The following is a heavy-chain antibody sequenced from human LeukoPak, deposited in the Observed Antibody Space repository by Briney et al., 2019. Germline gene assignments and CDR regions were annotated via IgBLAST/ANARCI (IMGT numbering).Heavy chain of an antibody. CDR2: ISYDGSNK. D-gene: IGHD6-13*01. Sequence: GGSLRLSCAASGLTLSSHWMSWVRQAPGKGLEWVAVISYDGSNKYYADPVKGRFTISRDNSKNTLYLQMNSLRAEDTAVYYCARVDPAAGPFDYWGQGTLVTVSS. CDR1: GLTLSSHW. J-gene: IGHJ4*02. V-gene: IGHV3-30-3*01. CDR3: ARVDPAAGPFDY.